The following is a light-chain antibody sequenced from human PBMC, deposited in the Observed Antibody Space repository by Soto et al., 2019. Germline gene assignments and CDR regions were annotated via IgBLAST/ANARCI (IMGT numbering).Light chain of an antibody. CDR2: EVN. J-gene: IGLJ3*02. V-gene: IGLV2-14*01. CDR3: SSYTTSSTRVV. CDR1: SSDVGGYNY. Sequence: QSALTQPASVSGSPGQSITISCTGTSSDVGGYNYVSWYQQHPGKAPKLMIYEVNNRPSGVSHRFSGSKSGNTASLTISGLQAEDESDYDCSSYTTSSTRVVFGGGTKLTVL.